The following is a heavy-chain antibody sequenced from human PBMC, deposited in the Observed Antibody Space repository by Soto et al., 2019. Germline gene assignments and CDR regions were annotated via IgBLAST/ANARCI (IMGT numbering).Heavy chain of an antibody. Sequence: EVQLLESGGVLVQPGGSLRLSCAASGFTFSNYAMSWVRQAPGKGLEWVSSISGSGGSTYYADSVKGRFTVSRDNSKNTVYMQMNSLRIEDTAVYYCAKEATRSASHLDYWGQGTLVTVSS. J-gene: IGHJ4*02. CDR3: AKEATRSASHLDY. V-gene: IGHV3-23*01. CDR1: GFTFSNYA. D-gene: IGHD2-2*01. CDR2: ISGSGGST.